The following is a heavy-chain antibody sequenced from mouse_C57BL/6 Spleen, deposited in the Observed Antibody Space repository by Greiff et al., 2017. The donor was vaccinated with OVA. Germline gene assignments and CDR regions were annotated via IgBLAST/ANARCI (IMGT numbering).Heavy chain of an antibody. Sequence: DVKLVESGGGLVKPGGSLKLSCAASGFTFSSYAMSWVRQTPDTRLEWVATISDGGSYNYYPDNVKGRLTISRYDAKNNLYLHRSHLKSEDTAMYYCAREGDYSSYWYFDVWGTGTTVTVSS. V-gene: IGHV5-4*01. CDR2: ISDGGSYN. CDR3: AREGDYSSYWYFDV. D-gene: IGHD2-4*01. CDR1: GFTFSSYA. J-gene: IGHJ1*03.